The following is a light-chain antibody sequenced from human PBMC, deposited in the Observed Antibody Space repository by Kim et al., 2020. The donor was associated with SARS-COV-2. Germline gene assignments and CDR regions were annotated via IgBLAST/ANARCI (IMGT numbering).Light chain of an antibody. Sequence: SSELTQDPAVSVALGQTVRITCQGDSLRSYYASWYQQKPGQAPVLVIYGKNNRPSGIPDRFSGSSSGNTASLTITGAQAEDEAHYYCNSRDSSGNHLAWV. CDR1: SLRSYY. CDR2: GKN. V-gene: IGLV3-19*01. CDR3: NSRDSSGNHLAWV. J-gene: IGLJ3*02.